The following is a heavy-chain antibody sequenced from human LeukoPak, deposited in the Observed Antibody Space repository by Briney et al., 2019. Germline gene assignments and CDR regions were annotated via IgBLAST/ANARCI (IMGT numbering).Heavy chain of an antibody. Sequence: SETLSLTCTVSGGSISSYYWSWIRQPPGKGLEWIGHIYYTGSTKYIASLKSRVTISVDTSKNQFSLKVSSVTAADTAVYYCARLRPSIGAAGTFDYWGQGTLVTVSS. CDR3: ARLRPSIGAAGTFDY. V-gene: IGHV4-59*08. J-gene: IGHJ4*02. CDR2: IYYTGST. D-gene: IGHD6-13*01. CDR1: GGSISSYY.